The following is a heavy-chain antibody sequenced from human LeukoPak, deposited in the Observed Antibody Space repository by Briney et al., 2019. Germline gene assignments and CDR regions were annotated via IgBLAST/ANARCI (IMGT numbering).Heavy chain of an antibody. V-gene: IGHV3-23*01. CDR2: ISGSGGST. D-gene: IGHD6-13*01. CDR3: ARDGSSWYVDYYYGMDV. J-gene: IGHJ6*02. CDR1: GFTFSSYA. Sequence: GGSLRLSCAASGFTFSSYAMSWVRQAPGKGLEWVSAISGSGGSTYYADSVKGRFTISRDNSKNTLYLQMNSLRAEDTAVYYCARDGSSWYVDYYYGMDVWGQGTTVTVSS.